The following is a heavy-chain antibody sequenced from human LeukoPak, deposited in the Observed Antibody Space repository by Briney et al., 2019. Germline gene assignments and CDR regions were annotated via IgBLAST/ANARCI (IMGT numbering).Heavy chain of an antibody. CDR1: GYSFTSYW. CDR2: IDPSDSET. V-gene: IGHV5-51*01. D-gene: IGHD5-18*01. CDR3: ARQTAMGRSGDY. Sequence: GESLKISCKASGYSFTSYWIGWVRQMPGKGLEWMGIIDPSDSETRYTPSFQGQVTISVDKSLTTADLQWNSLKTSDTAMYYCARQTAMGRSGDYWGQGTLVTVSS. J-gene: IGHJ4*02.